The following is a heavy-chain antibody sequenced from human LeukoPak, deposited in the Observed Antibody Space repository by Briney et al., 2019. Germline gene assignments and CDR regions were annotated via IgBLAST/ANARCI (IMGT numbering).Heavy chain of an antibody. CDR3: ARDRGWMGYGDYYFDY. J-gene: IGHJ4*02. CDR1: GGSISSYY. D-gene: IGHD4-17*01. V-gene: IGHV4-59*01. CDR2: IYYSGST. Sequence: SETLSLTCTVSGGSISSYYWSWIRQPPGKGLEWIGYIYYSGSTNYNPSLKSRVTIPVDTSKNQFSLKLSSVTAADTAVYYCARDRGWMGYGDYYFDYWGQGTLVTVSS.